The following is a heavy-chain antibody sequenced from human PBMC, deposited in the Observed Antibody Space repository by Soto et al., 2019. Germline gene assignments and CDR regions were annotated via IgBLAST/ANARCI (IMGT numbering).Heavy chain of an antibody. CDR2: IIPIFGTA. V-gene: IGHV1-69*13. J-gene: IGHJ6*02. CDR1: GYTFTSYG. D-gene: IGHD1-7*01. CDR3: ARPRITGTTFYYYGMDV. Sequence: SVKVSCKASGYTFTSYGISWVRQAPGQGLEWMGGIIPIFGTANYAQKFQGRVTITADESTSTAYMELSSLRSEDTAVYYCARPRITGTTFYYYGMDVWGQGTTVTVSS.